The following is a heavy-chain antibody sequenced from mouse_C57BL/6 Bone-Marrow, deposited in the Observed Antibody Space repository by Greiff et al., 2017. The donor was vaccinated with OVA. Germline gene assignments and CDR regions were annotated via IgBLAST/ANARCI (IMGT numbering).Heavy chain of an antibody. J-gene: IGHJ2*01. CDR2: IDPSDSYT. Sequence: QVHVKQPGAELVMPGASVKLSCKASGYTFTSYWMHWVKQRPGQGLEWIGQIDPSDSYTNSNQKFKGKSTLTVYKSSSTAKMQLSSLTSKHSTVYCCARCFYYYCSSPHSDYWGQGTTLTVSS. CDR3: ARCFYYYCSSPHSDY. V-gene: IGHV1-69*01. CDR1: GYTFTSYW. D-gene: IGHD1-1*01.